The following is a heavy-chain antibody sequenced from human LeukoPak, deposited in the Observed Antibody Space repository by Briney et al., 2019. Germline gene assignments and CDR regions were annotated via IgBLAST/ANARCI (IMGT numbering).Heavy chain of an antibody. CDR1: GYSFSSYA. CDR2: INTNTGNP. Sequence: ASVKVSCKASGYSFSSYALNWVRQAPGQGLEWMGWINTNTGNPTYAQAFTGRFVFSLDTSVTTAYLQISSLKAEDTAVYFCARGKSYYYGSGSSGGDYWGQGTLVTVSS. V-gene: IGHV7-4-1*02. D-gene: IGHD3-10*01. CDR3: ARGKSYYYGSGSSGGDY. J-gene: IGHJ4*02.